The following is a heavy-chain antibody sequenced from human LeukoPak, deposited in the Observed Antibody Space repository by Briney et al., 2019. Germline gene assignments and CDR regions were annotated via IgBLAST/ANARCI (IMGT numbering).Heavy chain of an antibody. CDR3: ARCQTYYDFWSGYFDNWFDP. J-gene: IGHJ5*02. V-gene: IGHV4-39*07. CDR2: IYYSGST. D-gene: IGHD3-3*01. Sequence: SETLSLTCTVSGGSISSSSYYWGWIRQPPGKGLEWIGSIYYSGSTYYNPSLKSRVTISVDTSKNQSSLKLSSVTAADTAVYYCARCQTYYDFWSGYFDNWFDPWGQGTLVTVSS. CDR1: GGSISSSSYY.